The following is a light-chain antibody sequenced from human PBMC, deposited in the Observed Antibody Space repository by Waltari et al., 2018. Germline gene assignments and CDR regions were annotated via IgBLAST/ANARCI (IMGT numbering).Light chain of an antibody. CDR3: QSYDSTLTVHYV. V-gene: IGLV1-40*01. CDR1: SSNIGAGFD. CDR2: PNT. Sequence: QSVLTQPPSVSGAPGQRVTISCTGNSSNIGAGFDVHWYQQLPGTAPKLLIYPNTNRPSGVPDRFSASKSGTSASLAITGLQAEDEADYYCQSYDSTLTVHYVFGAGTKVTVL. J-gene: IGLJ1*01.